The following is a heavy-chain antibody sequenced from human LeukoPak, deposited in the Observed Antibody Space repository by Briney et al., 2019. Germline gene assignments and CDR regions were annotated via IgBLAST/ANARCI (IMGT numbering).Heavy chain of an antibody. Sequence: SETLSLTCAVYGGSFSGYYWSWVRQPPGKGLEWIGEINHSGSTNYNPSLKSRVTISVDTSKNQFSLKLSSVTAADTAVYYCATRYCSGGSCSFFDYWGQGTLVTVSS. J-gene: IGHJ4*02. CDR2: INHSGST. D-gene: IGHD2-15*01. CDR3: ATRYCSGGSCSFFDY. CDR1: GGSFSGYY. V-gene: IGHV4-34*01.